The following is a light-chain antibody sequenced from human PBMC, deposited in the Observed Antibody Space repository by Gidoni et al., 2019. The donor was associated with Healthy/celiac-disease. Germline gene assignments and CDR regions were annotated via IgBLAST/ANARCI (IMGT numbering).Light chain of an antibody. CDR1: QSISSR. CDR3: QQYNSYSFT. Sequence: DIQMPQSPSTLSASVGERVTITCRASQSISSRLAWYQQKPGKAPKLLIYKASSLESGVPSRFSGSGSGTEFTLTISSLQPDDFATYYCQQYNSYSFTFGPGTKVDIK. V-gene: IGKV1-5*03. J-gene: IGKJ3*01. CDR2: KAS.